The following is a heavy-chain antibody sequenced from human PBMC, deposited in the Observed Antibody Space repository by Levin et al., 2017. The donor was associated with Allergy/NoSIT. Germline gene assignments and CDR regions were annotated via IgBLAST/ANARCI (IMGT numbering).Heavy chain of an antibody. CDR3: ARADHLNYDILTGYYTSPWAFDI. CDR2: INPNSGGT. D-gene: IGHD3-9*01. J-gene: IGHJ3*02. CDR1: GYTFTGYY. V-gene: IGHV1-2*06. Sequence: ASVKVSCKASGYTFTGYYMHWVRQAPGQGLEWMGRINPNSGGTNYAQKFQGRVTMTRDTSISTAYMELSRLRSDDTAVYYCARADHLNYDILTGYYTSPWAFDIWGQGTMVTVSS.